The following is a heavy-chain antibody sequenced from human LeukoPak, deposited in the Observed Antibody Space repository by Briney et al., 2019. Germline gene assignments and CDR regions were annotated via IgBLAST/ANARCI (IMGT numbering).Heavy chain of an antibody. D-gene: IGHD2-15*01. J-gene: IGHJ4*02. CDR1: GYTFTDYY. CDR3: AREGNGLLSKDLDY. Sequence: ASVKVSCKGSGYTFTDYYLHWVRQAPGQGREGVGYINPRYGGTISPQTFRVRVTMTTDAPGSTAYMELSRLTSDDTAIYYCAREGNGLLSKDLDYWGQGTLVTVSS. CDR2: INPRYGGT. V-gene: IGHV1-2*02.